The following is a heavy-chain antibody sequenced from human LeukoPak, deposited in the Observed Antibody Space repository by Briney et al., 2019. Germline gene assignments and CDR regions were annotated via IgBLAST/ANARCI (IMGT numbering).Heavy chain of an antibody. CDR1: GGSFSGYY. CDR3: ASIPRRIAAAGLPWNAFDI. CDR2: INHSGST. D-gene: IGHD6-13*01. J-gene: IGHJ3*02. Sequence: SETLSLTCAVYGGSFSGYYWSWIRQPPGKGLEWIGEINHSGSTNYNPSLKSRVTISVDTSKNQFSLKLSSVTAADTAVYYCASIPRRIAAAGLPWNAFDIWAKGQWSPSLQ. V-gene: IGHV4-34*01.